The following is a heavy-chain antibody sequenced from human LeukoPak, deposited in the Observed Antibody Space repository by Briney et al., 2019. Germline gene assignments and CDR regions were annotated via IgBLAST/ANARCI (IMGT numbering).Heavy chain of an antibody. V-gene: IGHV1-2*02. Sequence: ASVKVSCKASGYTFTGYYMHWVRQAPGQGLEWMGWINPNSGGTNYAQKFQGRVTMTRDTSISTAYMEPSRLRSDDTAVYYCARNIHSGYATYYYYGMDVWGQGTTVTVSS. CDR2: INPNSGGT. D-gene: IGHD5-12*01. CDR1: GYTFTGYY. J-gene: IGHJ6*02. CDR3: ARNIHSGYATYYYYGMDV.